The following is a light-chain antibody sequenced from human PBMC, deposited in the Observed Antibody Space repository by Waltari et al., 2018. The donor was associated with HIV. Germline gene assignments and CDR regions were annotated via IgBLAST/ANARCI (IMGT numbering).Light chain of an antibody. CDR2: DVS. J-gene: IGLJ1*01. CDR3: SSYTSSSPFV. Sequence: QSALTQPASVSGSPGQSITISCTGTGSNVGGYNYVSWYQPHPGKAPKLMIYDVSKRPSGVSNRFSGSKSGNTASLTISGLQAEDEADYYCSSYTSSSPFVFGTGTKVTVL. V-gene: IGLV2-14*01. CDR1: GSNVGGYNY.